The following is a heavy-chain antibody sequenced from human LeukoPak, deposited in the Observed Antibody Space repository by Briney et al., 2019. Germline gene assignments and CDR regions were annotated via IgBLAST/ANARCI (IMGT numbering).Heavy chain of an antibody. J-gene: IGHJ5*02. CDR1: GFTFSSYS. Sequence: GGSLRLSCAASGFTFSSYSMNWVRQAPGKGLEWVSSISSSSSYIYYADSVKGRFTISRDNAKNSLYLQMNSLRAEDTAVYYCARDEYCTNGLCSPGFDPWGQGTLVTVSS. CDR2: ISSSSSYI. V-gene: IGHV3-21*01. D-gene: IGHD2-8*01. CDR3: ARDEYCTNGLCSPGFDP.